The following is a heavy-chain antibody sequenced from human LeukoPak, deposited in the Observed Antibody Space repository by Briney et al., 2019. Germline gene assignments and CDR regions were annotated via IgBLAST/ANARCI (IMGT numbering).Heavy chain of an antibody. Sequence: PSETLSLTCTVSGGSISSSSYYWGWIRQPPGKGLEWIGSIYYSGSTYYNPSLKSRVTISVDTSKNQFSLKLSSVTAADTAVYYCAKDSYWQRWLHQNWGQGTLVTVSS. J-gene: IGHJ4*02. CDR1: GGSISSSSYY. D-gene: IGHD5-24*01. V-gene: IGHV4-39*07. CDR2: IYYSGST. CDR3: AKDSYWQRWLHQN.